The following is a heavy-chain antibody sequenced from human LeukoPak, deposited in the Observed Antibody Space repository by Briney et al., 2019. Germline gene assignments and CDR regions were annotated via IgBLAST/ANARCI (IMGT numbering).Heavy chain of an antibody. CDR3: ARVGYGSGTSALSAMDV. Sequence: SETLSLNCAVYGGSFRGYYWEWIRQPPGKGLEWIGEINRSGSTNYNPSLKSRVTISMDTSRNQLSLNLRSVTAADTAVYYCARVGYGSGTSALSAMDVWGQGTTVTVSS. J-gene: IGHJ6*02. V-gene: IGHV4-34*01. CDR2: INRSGST. D-gene: IGHD3-10*01. CDR1: GGSFRGYY.